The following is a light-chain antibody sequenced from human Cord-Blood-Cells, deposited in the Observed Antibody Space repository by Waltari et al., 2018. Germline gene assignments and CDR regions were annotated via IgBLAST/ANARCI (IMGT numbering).Light chain of an antibody. V-gene: IGLV5-45*02. CDR3: MIWHSSAWV. J-gene: IGLJ3*02. CDR2: YKSDSDK. Sequence: QAVLTQPSSLSASPGASASLTCTLRSGINVGTYRIYWYQQKPGSPPQYPLRYKSDSDKQQGSGVLSRLSGSKDASANAGILLISGLQSEDEADYYCMIWHSSAWVFGGGTKLTVL. CDR1: SGINVGTYR.